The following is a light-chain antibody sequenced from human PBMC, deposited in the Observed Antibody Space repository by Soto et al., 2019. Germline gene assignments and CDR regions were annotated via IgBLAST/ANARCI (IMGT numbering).Light chain of an antibody. J-gene: IGKJ1*01. V-gene: IGKV1-5*03. CDR2: KAS. CDR3: QHYNSYSEA. Sequence: DIQMTQSPSTLSGSVGDRVTITCRASQTISSWLAWYRQKPGKAPKLLIYKASTLKSGVPSRFSGSGSGTEFTLTISSLQPDDFATYYGQHYNSYSEAFGQGTKVELK. CDR1: QTISSW.